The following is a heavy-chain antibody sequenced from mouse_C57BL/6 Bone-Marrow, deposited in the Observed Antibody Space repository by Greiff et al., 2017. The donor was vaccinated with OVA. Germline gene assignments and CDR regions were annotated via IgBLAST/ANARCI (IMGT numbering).Heavy chain of an antibody. Sequence: EVKVVESGGGLVKPGGSLKLSCAASGFTFSDYGMHWVRQAPEKGLEWVAYISSGSSTIYYADTVKGRFTISRDNAKNTLFLQMTSLRSEDTAMYYCARNATGYYAMDYWGQGTSVTVSS. CDR1: GFTFSDYG. J-gene: IGHJ4*01. CDR3: ARNATGYYAMDY. V-gene: IGHV5-17*01. D-gene: IGHD4-1*02. CDR2: ISSGSSTI.